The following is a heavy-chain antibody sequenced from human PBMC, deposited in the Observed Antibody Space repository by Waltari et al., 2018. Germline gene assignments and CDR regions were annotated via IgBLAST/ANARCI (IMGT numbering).Heavy chain of an antibody. CDR1: GYSFTSYW. V-gene: IGHV5-51*01. CDR2: SYPGDSDT. CDR3: ARGYYYDSSGYYLPDY. D-gene: IGHD3-22*01. Sequence: EVQLVQSGAEVKKPGESLKISCKGSGYSFTSYWIGWVRQMPGKGLEWMGISYPGDSDTRYSPSFQGQVTISADKSISTAYLQWSSLKASDTAMYYCARGYYYDSSGYYLPDYWGQGTLVTVSS. J-gene: IGHJ4*02.